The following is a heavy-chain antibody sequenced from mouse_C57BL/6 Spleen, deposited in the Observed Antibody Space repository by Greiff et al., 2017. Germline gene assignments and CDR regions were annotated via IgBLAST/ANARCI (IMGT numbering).Heavy chain of an antibody. CDR1: GYAFSSSW. Sequence: VQGVESGPELVKPGASVKISCKASGYAFSSSWMNWVKQRPGKGLEWIGRIYPGDGDTNYNGKFKGKATLTADKSSSTAYMQLSSLTSEDSAVYFCATAYYPGAMDYWGQGTSVTVSS. D-gene: IGHD1-1*02. CDR3: ATAYYPGAMDY. J-gene: IGHJ4*01. CDR2: IYPGDGDT. V-gene: IGHV1-82*01.